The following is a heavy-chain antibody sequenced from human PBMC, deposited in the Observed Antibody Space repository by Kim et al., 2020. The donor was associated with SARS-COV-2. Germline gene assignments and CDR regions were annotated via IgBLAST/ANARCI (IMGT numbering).Heavy chain of an antibody. J-gene: IGHJ4*03. CDR2: IGIDAKT. V-gene: IGHV3-23*01. CDR3: AAGRPNFDSCLEGD. CDR1: GFIFSSSA. Sequence: GGSLRLSCAASGFIFSSSAMSWVRQAPGKGLEWVASIGIDAKTYYSASLRGRLTISSDDSANTVSLQLSSLRAEDAGAYYCAAGRPNFDSCLEGDWGLGT. D-gene: IGHD3-9*01.